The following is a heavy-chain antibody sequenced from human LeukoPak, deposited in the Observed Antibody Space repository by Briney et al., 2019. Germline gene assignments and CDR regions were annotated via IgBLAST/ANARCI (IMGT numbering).Heavy chain of an antibody. J-gene: IGHJ6*02. CDR1: GGSISNYY. Sequence: PSETLSLTCTVSGGSISNYYWSWIRQPPGKGLEWIGYMYYSGSTNYNPSLKSRVTISVDTAKNQFSLKLSSVTAADTAVYYCARHIDPYYYGMDVWGQGTTVTVSS. D-gene: IGHD3-16*02. CDR2: MYYSGST. CDR3: ARHIDPYYYGMDV. V-gene: IGHV4-59*08.